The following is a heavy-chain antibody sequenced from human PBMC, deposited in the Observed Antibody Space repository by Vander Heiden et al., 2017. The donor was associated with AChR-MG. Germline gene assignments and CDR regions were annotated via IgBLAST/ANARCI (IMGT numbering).Heavy chain of an antibody. D-gene: IGHD3-10*01. Sequence: QVQLVESGGGVVQPGRSLRLSFSASGFTFSTYAMHWVGQAPGKGLEWVAVISYDGSNKYYADSVKGRFTISRDNSKNTLYLQMNSLRAEDTAVYYCARDGYYYGSGSYSYMFDYWGQGTLVTVSS. CDR1: GFTFSTYA. V-gene: IGHV3-30-3*01. CDR3: ARDGYYYGSGSYSYMFDY. CDR2: ISYDGSNK. J-gene: IGHJ4*02.